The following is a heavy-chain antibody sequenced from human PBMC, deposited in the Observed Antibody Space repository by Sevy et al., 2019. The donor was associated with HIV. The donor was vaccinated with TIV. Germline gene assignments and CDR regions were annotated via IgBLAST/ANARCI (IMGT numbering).Heavy chain of an antibody. CDR1: GFTFDDYA. D-gene: IGHD2-2*01. J-gene: IGHJ4*02. V-gene: IGHV3-9*01. CDR3: AKGHAFSTYAALEY. Sequence: GGSLRLSCAASGFTFDDYAMSWVWQVPGKGLEWVATISSNSATVNYVDSVKGRFTISRDNAKNSLYLQMNSLRPEDTAFYYCAKGHAFSTYAALEYWGQGALVTVSS. CDR2: ISSNSATV.